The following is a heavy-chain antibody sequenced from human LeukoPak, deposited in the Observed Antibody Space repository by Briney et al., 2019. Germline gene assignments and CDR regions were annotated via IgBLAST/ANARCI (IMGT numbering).Heavy chain of an antibody. J-gene: IGHJ4*02. Sequence: GGSLRLSCAASGFTFSDYYMSWIRQAPGKGLEWVSYISPSGATISYADSVKGRFTTSRDNAKSSLYLQMNSLRAEDTAVYHCARVQGANYYDSSGYPLPPDYWGQGTLVTVSS. CDR1: GFTFSDYY. CDR2: ISPSGATI. CDR3: ARVQGANYYDSSGYPLPPDY. V-gene: IGHV3-11*01. D-gene: IGHD3-22*01.